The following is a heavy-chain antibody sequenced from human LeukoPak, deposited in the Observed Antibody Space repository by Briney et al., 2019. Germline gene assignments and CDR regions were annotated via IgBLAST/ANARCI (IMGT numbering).Heavy chain of an antibody. CDR2: IGGTGSAT. CDR1: GFTFSNYA. J-gene: IGHJ5*02. D-gene: IGHD2-2*01. Sequence: LTGGSLRLSCAASGFTFSNYAMTWFRQAPGKGLEWVSLIGGTGSATYYADSVKGRFTISRDNFRSTLYLQMNSLRAEDTAVYYCARDLGCITTRCSYNWVDPWGQGILVTVSS. V-gene: IGHV3-23*01. CDR3: ARDLGCITTRCSYNWVDP.